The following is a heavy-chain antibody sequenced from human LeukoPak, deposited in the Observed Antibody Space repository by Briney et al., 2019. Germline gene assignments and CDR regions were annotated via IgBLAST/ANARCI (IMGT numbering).Heavy chain of an antibody. V-gene: IGHV3-66*01. Sequence: GGSLRLSCAASGFTVTSNYMTWVRQAPGKGLEWFSVIYSGGGTFYADSVKGRFSISRDNSKNILYLHMNSLRAEDTAVYYCARDDVAVAGRDYWGQGTLVTVSS. J-gene: IGHJ4*02. CDR2: IYSGGGT. D-gene: IGHD6-13*01. CDR3: ARDDVAVAGRDY. CDR1: GFTVTSNY.